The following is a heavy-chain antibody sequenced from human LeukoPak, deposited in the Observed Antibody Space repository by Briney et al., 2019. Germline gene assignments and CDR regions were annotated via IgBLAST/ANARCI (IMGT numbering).Heavy chain of an antibody. Sequence: SETLSLTCAVYGGSFRGYYWSWIRKPPGKGLGWSGEINHSGSTNYNPSLKSRVTISVDTSKNQFSLKLSSVTAADTAVYYCARVRRTGTTIFGVVMNYYFDYWGQGTLVTVSS. CDR2: INHSGST. CDR1: GGSFRGYY. CDR3: ARVRRTGTTIFGVVMNYYFDY. D-gene: IGHD3-3*01. J-gene: IGHJ4*02. V-gene: IGHV4-34*01.